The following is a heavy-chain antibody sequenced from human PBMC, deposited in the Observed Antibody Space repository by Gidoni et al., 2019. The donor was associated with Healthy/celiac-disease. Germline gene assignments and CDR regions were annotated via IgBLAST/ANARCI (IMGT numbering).Heavy chain of an antibody. V-gene: IGHV3-21*01. D-gene: IGHD3-10*01. CDR1: GFTFSSYS. CDR2: ISSSSSYI. CDR3: ARDQGYGSGSYYYYGMDV. J-gene: IGHJ6*02. Sequence: EVQLVESGGGLVKPGGSLRLSCAASGFTFSSYSMNWVRQAPGKGLEWVSSISSSSSYIYYADSVKGRFTISRDNAKNSLYLQMNSLRAEDTAVYYCARDQGYGSGSYYYYGMDVWGQGTTVTVSS.